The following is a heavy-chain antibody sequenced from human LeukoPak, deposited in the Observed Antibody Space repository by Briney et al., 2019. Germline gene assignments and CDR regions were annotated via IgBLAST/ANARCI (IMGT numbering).Heavy chain of an antibody. D-gene: IGHD5-24*01. CDR2: IYYSGST. Sequence: SETLSLTCTVSGGSISSYYWSWIRQPPGKGLEWIGYIYYSGSTNYNPSLKSRVTISVDTSKNQFSLKLSSVTAADTAVYYCARSVEMATIPFDYWAREPWSPSPQ. V-gene: IGHV4-59*08. J-gene: IGHJ4*02. CDR1: GGSISSYY. CDR3: ARSVEMATIPFDY.